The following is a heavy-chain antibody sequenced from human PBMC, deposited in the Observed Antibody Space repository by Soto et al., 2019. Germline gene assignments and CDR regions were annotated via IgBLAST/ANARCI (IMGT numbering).Heavy chain of an antibody. CDR3: ARTLAAAEGIYWFDP. CDR2: TYYRSRWYN. J-gene: IGHJ5*02. D-gene: IGHD6-13*01. V-gene: IGHV6-1*01. Sequence: SETLSLTCAISGDSVSSNSAAWNWIRQSPSGGLEWLGRTYYRSRWYNDYAVSVRSRITINPDTSKNQFSLHLNSVTPEDTAVYYCARTLAAAEGIYWFDPWGQGTLVTVSS. CDR1: GDSVSSNSAA.